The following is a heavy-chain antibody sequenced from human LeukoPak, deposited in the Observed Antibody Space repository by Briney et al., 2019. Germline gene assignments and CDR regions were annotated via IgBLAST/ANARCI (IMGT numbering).Heavy chain of an antibody. V-gene: IGHV4-59*08. Sequence: SETLSLTCTVSGGSISSYYWSWIRQPPGKGLEWIGYIYYSGGTNYNPSLKSRVTISVDTSKNQFSLKLSSVTAADTAVYYCARRASPIPYCSSTSCYTHLAFDIWGQGTMVTVSS. CDR3: ARRASPIPYCSSTSCYTHLAFDI. J-gene: IGHJ3*02. CDR1: GGSISSYY. CDR2: IYYSGGT. D-gene: IGHD2-2*02.